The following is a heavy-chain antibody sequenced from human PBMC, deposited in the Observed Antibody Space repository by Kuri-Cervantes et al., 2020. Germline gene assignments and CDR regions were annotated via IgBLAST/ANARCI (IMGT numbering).Heavy chain of an antibody. J-gene: IGHJ4*02. Sequence: GESLKISCAASGFTFSSYWMSWVRQAPGKGLEWVAVIWYDGSNKYYADSVKGRFTISRDNSKNTLYLQMNSLRAEDTAVYYCARVGYYYDSSGYLRWGVAFDYWGQGTLVTVSS. D-gene: IGHD3-22*01. CDR2: IWYDGSNK. CDR1: GFTFSSYW. CDR3: ARVGYYYDSSGYLRWGVAFDY. V-gene: IGHV3-33*08.